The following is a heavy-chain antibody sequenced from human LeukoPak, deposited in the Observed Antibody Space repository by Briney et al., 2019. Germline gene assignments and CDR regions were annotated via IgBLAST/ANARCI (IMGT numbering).Heavy chain of an antibody. D-gene: IGHD6-13*01. V-gene: IGHV3-7*01. CDR2: IKQDGSEK. J-gene: IGHJ6*03. Sequence: GGSLKLSCAASGFTVSSNYMNWVRQAPGKGLEWVANIKQDGSEKYYVDSVKGRFTISRDNAKNSLYLQMNSLRAEDTAVYYCARSAYSSSWTGYYYYYMDVWGKGTTVTVSS. CDR1: GFTVSSNY. CDR3: ARSAYSSSWTGYYYYYMDV.